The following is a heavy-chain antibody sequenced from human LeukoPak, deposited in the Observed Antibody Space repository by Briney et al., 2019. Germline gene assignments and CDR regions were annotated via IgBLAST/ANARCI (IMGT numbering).Heavy chain of an antibody. V-gene: IGHV3-33*06. D-gene: IGHD1-26*01. CDR1: GFTFSSYG. CDR3: AKDHSLIVGAPHFDY. J-gene: IGHJ4*02. Sequence: PGGSLRLSCAASGFTFSSYGMHWVRQAPGKGLEWVAVIWYDGSNKYYADSVKGRFTISRDNSKNTLYLQMNSLRAEDTAVYYCAKDHSLIVGAPHFDYWGQGTLVTVSS. CDR2: IWYDGSNK.